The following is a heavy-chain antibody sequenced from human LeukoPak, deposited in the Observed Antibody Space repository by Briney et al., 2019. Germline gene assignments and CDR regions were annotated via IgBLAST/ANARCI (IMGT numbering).Heavy chain of an antibody. V-gene: IGHV3-33*06. D-gene: IGHD3-10*01. J-gene: IGHJ6*03. CDR2: IWYDGSNK. CDR3: AKDPYYGSGSYYYYYYMDA. Sequence: GGSLRLSCAASGFTFSSYGMHWVRQAPGKGLEWVAVIWYDGSNKYYADSVKGRFTISRDNSKNTLYLQMNSLRAEDTAVYYCAKDPYYGSGSYYYYYYMDAWGKGTTVTVSS. CDR1: GFTFSSYG.